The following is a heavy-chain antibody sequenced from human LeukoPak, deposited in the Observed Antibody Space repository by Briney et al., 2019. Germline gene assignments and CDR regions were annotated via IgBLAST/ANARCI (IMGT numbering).Heavy chain of an antibody. CDR2: INPSGGST. Sequence: GASVKVSCKASGGTFSSYAISWVRQAPGQGLEWMGIINPSGGSTSYAQKFQGRVTMTRDTSTSTVYMELSSLRSEDTAVYYCARVGAVAGKQVFDYWGQGTLVTVSS. CDR1: GGTFSSYA. CDR3: ARVGAVAGKQVFDY. D-gene: IGHD6-19*01. V-gene: IGHV1-46*01. J-gene: IGHJ4*02.